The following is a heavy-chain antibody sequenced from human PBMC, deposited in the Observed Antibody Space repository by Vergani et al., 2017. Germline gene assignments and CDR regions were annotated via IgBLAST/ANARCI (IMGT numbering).Heavy chain of an antibody. D-gene: IGHD3-10*01. CDR3: ARDRVTVVRNQYYGMDV. V-gene: IGHV4-61*02. Sequence: QVQLQESGPGLVKPSQTLSLTCSVSGGSIDGVSSYWTWIRQPAGKGLEWIGRIYKSGRTNYNPSLQSRVTISLDTSKNQFSLNLTSVTAADTGVYFCARDRVTVVRNQYYGMDVWGQGTSVIVSS. J-gene: IGHJ6*02. CDR1: GGSIDGVSSY. CDR2: IYKSGRT.